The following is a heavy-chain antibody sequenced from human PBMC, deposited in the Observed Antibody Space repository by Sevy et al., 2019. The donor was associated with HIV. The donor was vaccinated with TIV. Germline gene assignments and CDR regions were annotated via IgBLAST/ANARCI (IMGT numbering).Heavy chain of an antibody. V-gene: IGHV3-66*01. D-gene: IGHD5-18*01. CDR3: ARGKSGYGYGLDY. Sequence: GGSLRLSCAASGFPVSSNYMSWVRQAPGKGLEWVSVMYSDGSTYHADSVKGRFTISRDNSKNTLYLQMKSLRVEDTDVYYCARGKSGYGYGLDYWGQGTLVTVSS. CDR1: GFPVSSNY. J-gene: IGHJ4*02. CDR2: MYSDGST.